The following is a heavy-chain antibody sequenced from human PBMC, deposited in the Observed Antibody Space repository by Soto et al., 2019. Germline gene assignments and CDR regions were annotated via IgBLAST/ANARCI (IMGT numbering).Heavy chain of an antibody. J-gene: IGHJ6*03. D-gene: IGHD2-21*01. CDR1: GGSCSGYY. CDR3: SRGSYNYYSMDV. CDR2: INHSGRT. Sequence: QVQLQQWGAGLLKPSETLSLTCAVYGGSCSGYYWSWIRQTPGKGLEWIGEINHSGRTNYNPSLKSRVTIAADTSKNQFSLPLSSVTAADPAVYYCSRGSYNYYSMDVCVKGTTVTVS. V-gene: IGHV4-34*01.